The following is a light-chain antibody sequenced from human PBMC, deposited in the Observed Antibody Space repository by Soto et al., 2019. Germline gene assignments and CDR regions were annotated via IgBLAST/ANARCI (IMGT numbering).Light chain of an antibody. CDR3: QQYNKWPPYT. CDR1: QSVSSN. V-gene: IGKV3-15*01. J-gene: IGKJ2*01. Sequence: EIVMTQSPTNLSVSPGERATLSCRASQSVSSNLAWYQQKPGQGPRLLIYGASTRAPGIPARFSGSGSGTEFTLPISSLQSEDFAVYYCQQYNKWPPYTFGQGTKVEIK. CDR2: GAS.